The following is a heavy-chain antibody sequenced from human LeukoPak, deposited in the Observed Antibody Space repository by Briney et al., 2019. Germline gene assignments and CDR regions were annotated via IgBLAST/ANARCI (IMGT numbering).Heavy chain of an antibody. CDR2: ISDNGGMT. D-gene: IGHD6-19*01. Sequence: GGSLRLSCSASVITFSSHAMHWVRQAPGKGLEYVSAISDNGGMTFYADSVKGRFTISRDNSKNTLYLQMSSLRGEDTAVYYCYVSGWTEDIDNWGQGTLVTVSS. J-gene: IGHJ4*02. CDR3: YVSGWTEDIDN. CDR1: VITFSSHA. V-gene: IGHV3-64D*06.